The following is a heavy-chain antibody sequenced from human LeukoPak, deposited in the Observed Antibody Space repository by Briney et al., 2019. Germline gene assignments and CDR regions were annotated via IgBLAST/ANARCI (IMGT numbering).Heavy chain of an antibody. J-gene: IGHJ4*02. D-gene: IGHD2-21*02. CDR3: ARGRGLGDCYEFDY. CDR2: INHSGST. CDR1: GGSFSGYY. Sequence: SETLSLTCAVYGGSFSGYYWSWIRQPPGKGLEWIGEINHSGSTNYNPSLKSQVTISVDTSKNQFSLKLSSVTAADTAVYYCARGRGLGDCYEFDYWGQGTLVTVSS. V-gene: IGHV4-34*01.